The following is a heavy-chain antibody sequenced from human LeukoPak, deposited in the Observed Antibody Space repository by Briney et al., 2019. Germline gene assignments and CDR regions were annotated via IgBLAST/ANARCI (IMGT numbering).Heavy chain of an antibody. J-gene: IGHJ4*02. CDR2: INPNSGGT. CDR1: GYTFTGYY. D-gene: IGHD6-13*01. Sequence: ASVKVSCKASGYTFTGYYMHWVRQAPGQGLEWMGWINPNSGGTNYAQKFQGRVTMTRDTSISAAYMELSRLRSDDTAVYYCARDCGIAAAGLFDYWGQGTLVTVSS. CDR3: ARDCGIAAAGLFDY. V-gene: IGHV1-2*02.